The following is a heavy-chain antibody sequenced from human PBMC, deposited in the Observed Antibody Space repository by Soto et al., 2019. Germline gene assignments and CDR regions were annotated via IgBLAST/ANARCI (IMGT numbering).Heavy chain of an antibody. CDR2: ISSSSSYT. D-gene: IGHD2-15*01. V-gene: IGHV3-11*06. Sequence: GGSLRLSCAASGFTFSDYYMSWIRQAPGKGLEWVSYISSSSSYTNYADSVKGRFTISRDNAKNSLYLQMNSLRAEDTAVYYCARDTYCSGGSCYYYYYMDVWGKGTTVTVSS. CDR3: ARDTYCSGGSCYYYYYMDV. CDR1: GFTFSDYY. J-gene: IGHJ6*03.